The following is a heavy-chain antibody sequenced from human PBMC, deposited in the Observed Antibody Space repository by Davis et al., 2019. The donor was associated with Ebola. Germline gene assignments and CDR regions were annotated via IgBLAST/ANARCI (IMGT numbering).Heavy chain of an antibody. D-gene: IGHD6-13*01. CDR2: ISYDGSNK. J-gene: IGHJ6*02. CDR1: GFTFSSYG. Sequence: GESLKISCAASGFTFSSYGMHWVRQAPGKGLEWVAVISYDGSNKYYADPVKGRFTISRDNSKNTLYRQMNSLRAEDTAVYYCANCLTAAGNYYYYYGMDVWGQGTTVTVSS. CDR3: ANCLTAAGNYYYYYGMDV. V-gene: IGHV3-30*18.